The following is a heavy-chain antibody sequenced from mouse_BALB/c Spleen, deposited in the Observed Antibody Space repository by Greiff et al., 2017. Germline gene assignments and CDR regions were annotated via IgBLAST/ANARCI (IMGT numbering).Heavy chain of an antibody. D-gene: IGHD3-3*01. CDR3: ARTGRDAMDY. V-gene: IGHV1-69*02. CDR1: GYTFTSYW. Sequence: QVQLQQPGAELVKPGASVKLSCKASGYTFTSYWMHWVKQRPGQGLEWIGEIDPSDSYTNYNQKFKGKATLTVDKSSSTAYMQLSSLTSEDSAVYYCARTGRDAMDYWGQGTSVTVSS. CDR2: IDPSDSYT. J-gene: IGHJ4*01.